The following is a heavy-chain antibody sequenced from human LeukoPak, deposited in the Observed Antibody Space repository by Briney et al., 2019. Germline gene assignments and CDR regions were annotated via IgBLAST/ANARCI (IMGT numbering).Heavy chain of an antibody. CDR3: AKVALGYCSGGSCYSNDY. CDR1: GFTFSGYA. J-gene: IGHJ4*02. V-gene: IGHV3-23*01. D-gene: IGHD2-15*01. Sequence: GGSLRLSCAASGFTFSGYALSWVRQDPGTGLEWVSSINGYGGSTYYADSVKGWFTISRDNSKNTLYLQMNSLRAEDTAVYYCAKVALGYCSGGSCYSNDYWGQGTLVTVSS. CDR2: INGYGGST.